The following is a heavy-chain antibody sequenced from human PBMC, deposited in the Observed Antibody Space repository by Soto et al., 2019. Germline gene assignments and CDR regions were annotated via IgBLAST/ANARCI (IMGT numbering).Heavy chain of an antibody. CDR2: IYYSGST. CDR3: ARDDYGDRYYFDY. Sequence: PSETLSLTCTVSGGSISSGDYYWSWIRQPPGKGLEWIGYIYYSGSTYYNPSLKSRVTISVDTSKNQFSLKLSSVTAADTAVYYCARDDYGDRYYFDYWGQGTLVTVSS. V-gene: IGHV4-30-4*01. J-gene: IGHJ4*02. D-gene: IGHD4-17*01. CDR1: GGSISSGDYY.